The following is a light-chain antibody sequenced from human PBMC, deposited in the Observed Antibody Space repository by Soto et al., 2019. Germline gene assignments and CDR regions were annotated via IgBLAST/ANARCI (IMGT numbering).Light chain of an antibody. J-gene: IGKJ1*01. V-gene: IGKV1-5*03. CDR3: QHYNCYAEA. Sequence: DIQMTQSPSTLSGSVGDSVTITCRASQTISSWLAWYQQKPGKAPKLLIYKASTLNSGVPSRFSGSGSGTEFTLTISSLQPDDFATYYGQHYNCYAEAFGQGTKVELK. CDR2: KAS. CDR1: QTISSW.